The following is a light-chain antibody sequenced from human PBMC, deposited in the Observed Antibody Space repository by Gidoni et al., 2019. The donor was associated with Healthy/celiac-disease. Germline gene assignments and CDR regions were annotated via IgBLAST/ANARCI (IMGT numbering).Light chain of an antibody. V-gene: IGKV1-39*01. Sequence: IQMTLSPSPLSASVGDRVTITCRASQSISSYLNWYQQKPGKAPKLLIYDASSLQSGVPSRFSGSGSGTDFTLTISSLQPEDFATYYCQQSYSTPRTFGGGTKVEIK. J-gene: IGKJ4*01. CDR3: QQSYSTPRT. CDR2: DAS. CDR1: QSISSY.